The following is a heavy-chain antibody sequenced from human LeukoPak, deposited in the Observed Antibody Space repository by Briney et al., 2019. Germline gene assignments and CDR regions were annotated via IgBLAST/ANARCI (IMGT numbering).Heavy chain of an antibody. CDR2: INPNSGGT. V-gene: IGHV1-2*02. Sequence: ASVKVSCKASGYTFTGCYMHWVRQAPGQGLEWMGWINPNSGGTNYAQKFQGRVTMTRDTSISTAYMELSRLRSDDTAVYYCAREGYCSGGSCYPNWFDPWGQGTLVTVSS. CDR1: GYTFTGCY. J-gene: IGHJ5*02. D-gene: IGHD2-15*01. CDR3: AREGYCSGGSCYPNWFDP.